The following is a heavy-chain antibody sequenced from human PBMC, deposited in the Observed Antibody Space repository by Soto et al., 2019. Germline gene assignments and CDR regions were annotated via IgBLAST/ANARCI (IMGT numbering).Heavy chain of an antibody. V-gene: IGHV1-8*01. Sequence: ASVKVSCKASGYTFTSYNINWVRQATGQGLEWMGWMNPNSGNTGFAQKFQGRVAMTRGTSTSTAYMELSSLNSDDTAVYFCAREDFYGSGSYSYWGQGTQVTVSS. D-gene: IGHD3-10*01. CDR2: MNPNSGNT. CDR1: GYTFTSYN. J-gene: IGHJ4*02. CDR3: AREDFYGSGSYSY.